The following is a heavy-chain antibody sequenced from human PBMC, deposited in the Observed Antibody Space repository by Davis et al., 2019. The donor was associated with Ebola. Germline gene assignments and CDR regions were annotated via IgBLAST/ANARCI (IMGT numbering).Heavy chain of an antibody. D-gene: IGHD6-13*01. Sequence: MPGGSLRLSCSVSHASVHTASYFWGWVRQTPPQILEWIGVIYYTGTSYSNPSLKSRVTMSVDASKNQFSLKLTSVTAADTAVYFCARGQPYASRQGWFDPWGQGALVTVTS. J-gene: IGHJ5*02. CDR3: ARGQPYASRQGWFDP. CDR2: IYYTGTS. CDR1: HASVHTASYF. V-gene: IGHV4-61*01.